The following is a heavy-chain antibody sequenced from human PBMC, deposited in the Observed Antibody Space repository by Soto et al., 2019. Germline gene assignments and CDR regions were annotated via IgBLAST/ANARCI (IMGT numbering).Heavy chain of an antibody. J-gene: IGHJ4*02. D-gene: IGHD5-12*01. Sequence: SVKVSCKASGYTFTSYYMHWVRQAPGQGLEWMGGIIPSFGTTNYAQKFQDRITMTTDESTSTAYMELSSLRSEDTAVYYCARSPGDGYNPFDYWGQGTLVTVSS. CDR3: ARSPGDGYNPFDY. CDR2: IIPSFGTT. CDR1: GYTFTSYY. V-gene: IGHV1-69*05.